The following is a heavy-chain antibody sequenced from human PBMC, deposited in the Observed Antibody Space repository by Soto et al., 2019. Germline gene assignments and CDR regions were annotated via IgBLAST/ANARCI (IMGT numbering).Heavy chain of an antibody. D-gene: IGHD6-19*01. CDR3: ARQDQWLTD. Sequence: SETLSLTCTVSGRPISSYYWSWIRQPPGKGLEWIGYVSYSGGTNYNPSLKSRVTMSVDTSKNQFSLKLSSVTAAETAVYYCARQDQWLTDWGQGTLVTVS. CDR2: VSYSGGT. CDR1: GRPISSYY. V-gene: IGHV4-59*01. J-gene: IGHJ4*02.